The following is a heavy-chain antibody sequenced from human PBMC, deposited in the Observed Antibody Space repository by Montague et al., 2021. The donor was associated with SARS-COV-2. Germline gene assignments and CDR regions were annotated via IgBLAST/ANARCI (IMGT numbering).Heavy chain of an antibody. J-gene: IGHJ5*02. CDR3: ARLRRGTYYVSFDP. Sequence: SETLSLTCTVSGGSITNYYWTWIRQSPWRGLEWIGYICYSATTNYNPSLKSRVTMSMDTSKNQFSLSLSSVPAADSAVYYCARLRRGTYYVSFDPWGQGALVSVSS. CDR2: ICYSATT. D-gene: IGHD1-26*01. CDR1: GGSITNYY. V-gene: IGHV4-59*12.